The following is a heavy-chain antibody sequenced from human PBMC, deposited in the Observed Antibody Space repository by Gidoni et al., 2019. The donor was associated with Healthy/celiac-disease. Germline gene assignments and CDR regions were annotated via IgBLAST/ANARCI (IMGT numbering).Heavy chain of an antibody. CDR3: ARDGEGYCSGGSCYEFII. Sequence: QVQLQQWGAGLLKPSETLSLTCAVYGGSFSGYYWSWIRQPPGKGLEWIGEINHSGSTNYNPSLKSRVTISVDTSKNQFSLKLSSVTAADTAVYYCARDGEGYCSGGSCYEFIIWGQGTLVTVSS. CDR2: INHSGST. D-gene: IGHD2-15*01. CDR1: GGSFSGYY. V-gene: IGHV4-34*01. J-gene: IGHJ4*02.